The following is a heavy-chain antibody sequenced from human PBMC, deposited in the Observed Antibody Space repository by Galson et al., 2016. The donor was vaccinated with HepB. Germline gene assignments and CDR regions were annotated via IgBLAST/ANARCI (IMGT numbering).Heavy chain of an antibody. J-gene: IGHJ6*02. D-gene: IGHD5-18*01. Sequence: CAISGDSVTSDSTCWNWIRQSPSRGLEWLGRTYYRSKWFNDYALSVKSRITINSDTSRNQFSLQLDYVTPDDTATYLCTSGYMQNGMNVWGRGPRSPSP. V-gene: IGHV6-1*01. CDR1: GDSVTSDSTC. CDR2: TYYRSKWFN. CDR3: TSGYMQNGMNV.